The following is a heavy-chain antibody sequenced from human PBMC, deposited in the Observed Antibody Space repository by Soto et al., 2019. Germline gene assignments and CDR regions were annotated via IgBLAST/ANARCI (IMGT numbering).Heavy chain of an antibody. CDR2: IYWDDDK. D-gene: IGHD4-17*01. Sequence: QITLKESGPTLVRPAQTLTLTRDFSGFSLSTYHMGVAWIRQPPGKALEWLVLIYWDDDKRYSPSLKDRLAISKDTSSNQVVLTITNIDPGDSATYFCAHAGDYDLLTFDHWGPGTLVTVSS. V-gene: IGHV2-5*02. CDR3: AHAGDYDLLTFDH. J-gene: IGHJ4*02. CDR1: GFSLSTYHMG.